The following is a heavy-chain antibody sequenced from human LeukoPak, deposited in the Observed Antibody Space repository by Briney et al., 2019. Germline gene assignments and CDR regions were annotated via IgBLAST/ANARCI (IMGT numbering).Heavy chain of an antibody. J-gene: IGHJ3*02. V-gene: IGHV3-53*01. CDR2: LYSNGDT. D-gene: IGHD2-21*01. CDR1: GSTVSSNY. CDR3: ARYIPSCGGNCNDGFDI. Sequence: GGSLRLSCAASGSTVSSNYMTWVRQAPGKGLEWVSVLYSNGDTYYADSVKGRFTISRDNSKNTLYLQLNTLRAEDTAVYYCARYIPSCGGNCNDGFDIWGQGTMVSVSS.